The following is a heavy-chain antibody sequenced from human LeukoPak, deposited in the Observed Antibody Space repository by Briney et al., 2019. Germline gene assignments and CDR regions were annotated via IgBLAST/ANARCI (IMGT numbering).Heavy chain of an antibody. J-gene: IGHJ4*02. CDR1: GGTFSSYA. D-gene: IGHD6-19*01. CDR2: IIPIFGTA. V-gene: IGHV1-69*06. CDR3: ARAEGSGWTEFDY. Sequence: ASVKVSCKASGGTFSSYAISWVRQAPGQGLEWMGGIIPIFGTANYAQKFQGRVTITADKSTSTAYMELSSLRSEDTAVYYCARAEGSGWTEFDYWGQGTLVTVSS.